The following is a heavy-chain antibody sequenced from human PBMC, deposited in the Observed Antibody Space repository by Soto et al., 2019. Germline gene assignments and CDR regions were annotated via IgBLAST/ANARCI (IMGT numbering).Heavy chain of an antibody. Sequence: EASVKVSCKASGYTFTGYYMHWVRQAPGQGLEWMGWINPNSGGTNYAQKFQGWVTMTRDTSISTAYMELSRLRSDDTAVYYCARVPLGYCSSTSCLYAFDIWGQGTMVTVS. D-gene: IGHD2-2*01. CDR2: INPNSGGT. CDR3: ARVPLGYCSSTSCLYAFDI. CDR1: GYTFTGYY. J-gene: IGHJ3*02. V-gene: IGHV1-2*04.